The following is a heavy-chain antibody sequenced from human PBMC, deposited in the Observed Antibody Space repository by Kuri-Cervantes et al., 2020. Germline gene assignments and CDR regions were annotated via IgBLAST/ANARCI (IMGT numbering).Heavy chain of an antibody. CDR2: IIPIFGTA. J-gene: IGHJ4*02. CDR3: ARDRIAAAGFDY. Sequence: SVKVSCKASGGTFSSYAISWVRQAPGQGLEWMGGIIPIFGTANYAQRFQGRVTITTDESTSTAYMELSSLRSEDTAMYYCARDRIAAAGFDYWGQGTLVTVSS. V-gene: IGHV1-69*05. CDR1: GGTFSSYA. D-gene: IGHD6-25*01.